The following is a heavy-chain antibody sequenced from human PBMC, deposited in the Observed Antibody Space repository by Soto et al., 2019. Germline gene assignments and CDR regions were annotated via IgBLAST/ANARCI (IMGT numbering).Heavy chain of an antibody. D-gene: IGHD6-13*01. J-gene: IGHJ4*02. CDR2: ISWDGGST. Sequence: GSLRLSCAASGFTFDDYTMHWVRQAPGKGLEWVSLISWDGGSTYYADSVKGRFTISRDNSKNSLYLQMNSLRTEDTALYYCAKDSRKLYSSSWSPNDWGQGTLVTVSS. V-gene: IGHV3-43*01. CDR3: AKDSRKLYSSSWSPND. CDR1: GFTFDDYT.